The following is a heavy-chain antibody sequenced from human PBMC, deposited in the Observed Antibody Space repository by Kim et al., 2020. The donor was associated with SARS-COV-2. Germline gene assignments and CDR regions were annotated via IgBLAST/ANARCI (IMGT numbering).Heavy chain of an antibody. CDR2: ISVSGGTT. V-gene: IGHV3-23*01. Sequence: GGSLRLSCAASGFTFSSYAMSWVRQAPGKGLGWVSIISVSGGTTYYADSVKGRFTISRDNSKNTLYLQMNSLRADDTAVYYCAKRDGSGTNYFDYWGQGTLVTVSS. J-gene: IGHJ4*02. CDR1: GFTFSSYA. CDR3: AKRDGSGTNYFDY. D-gene: IGHD3-10*01.